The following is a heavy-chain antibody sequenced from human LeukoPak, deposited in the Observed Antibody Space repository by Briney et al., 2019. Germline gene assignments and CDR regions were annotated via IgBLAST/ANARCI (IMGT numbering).Heavy chain of an antibody. D-gene: IGHD2-21*02. CDR3: AKSPLVVVTARGYFDY. Sequence: GGSLRLSCAASGFTFSDYYMSWIRQAPGKGLEWVSAISGSGGSTYYADSVKGRFTISRDNSKNTLYLQMNSLRAEDTAVYYCAKSPLVVVTARGYFDYWGQGTLVTVSS. V-gene: IGHV3-23*01. J-gene: IGHJ4*02. CDR1: GFTFSDYY. CDR2: ISGSGGST.